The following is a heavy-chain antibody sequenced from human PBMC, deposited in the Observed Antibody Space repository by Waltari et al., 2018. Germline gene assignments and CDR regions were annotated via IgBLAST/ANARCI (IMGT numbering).Heavy chain of an antibody. Sequence: EVQLVESGGGVVQPGGSLRLSCAASGFTFTSYWMSWVRQAPGRWLGWVANIKQDGSVQYYVDSVKGRFTISRDNAKNSLYLQMSSLRAEDTAVYYCARDAPDYYGSYYFEYWGQGTLVTVSS. D-gene: IGHD3-10*01. V-gene: IGHV3-7*01. CDR2: IKQDGSVQ. CDR1: GFTFTSYW. J-gene: IGHJ4*02. CDR3: ARDAPDYYGSYYFEY.